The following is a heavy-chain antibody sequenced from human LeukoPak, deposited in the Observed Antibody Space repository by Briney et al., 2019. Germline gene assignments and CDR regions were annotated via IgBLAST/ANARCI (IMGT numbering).Heavy chain of an antibody. CDR1: GGSISSYY. CDR3: ARLNDGGQDY. V-gene: IGHV4-59*01. D-gene: IGHD3-16*01. CDR2: IYYSGST. J-gene: IGHJ4*02. Sequence: SETLSLTCTVSGGSISSYYWSWIRQPPGKGLEWIGYIYYSGSTNYNPSLKSRVTISVDTSKNQFSLKLSSVTAADTAVYYCARLNDGGQDYWGQGTLVTVSS.